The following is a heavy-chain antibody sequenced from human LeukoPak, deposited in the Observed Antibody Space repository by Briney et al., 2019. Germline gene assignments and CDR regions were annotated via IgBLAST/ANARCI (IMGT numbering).Heavy chain of an antibody. CDR1: GGSFSGYD. Sequence: SETLSLTRAVYGGSFSGYDWSWIRQPPGKGLEWIGEINHSGSTNYNPSLKSRVTISVDTSKNQFSLKLSSVTAADTAVYYCARQGARRYTMVRGVIVYWGQGTLVTISS. V-gene: IGHV4-34*01. CDR2: INHSGST. J-gene: IGHJ4*02. D-gene: IGHD3-10*01. CDR3: ARQGARRYTMVRGVIVY.